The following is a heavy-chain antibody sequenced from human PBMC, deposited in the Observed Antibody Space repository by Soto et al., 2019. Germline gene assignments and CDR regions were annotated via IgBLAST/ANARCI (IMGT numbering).Heavy chain of an antibody. CDR3: ALIVVVQNGMDV. Sequence: PGGSLRLSCAASGFTFSSYAMHWVRQAPGKGLEWVAVISYDGSNKYYADSVKGRFTISRDNPKNTLYLQMNSLRAEDTAVYYCALIVVVQNGMDVWGQGTTVTVSS. V-gene: IGHV3-30-3*01. CDR1: GFTFSSYA. D-gene: IGHD3-22*01. J-gene: IGHJ6*02. CDR2: ISYDGSNK.